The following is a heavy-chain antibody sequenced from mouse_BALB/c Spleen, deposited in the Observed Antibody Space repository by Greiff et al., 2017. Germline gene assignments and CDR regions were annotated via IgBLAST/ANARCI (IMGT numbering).Heavy chain of an antibody. D-gene: IGHD2-4*01. V-gene: IGHV5-17*02. CDR1: GFTFSSFG. CDR3: AREAIYYEDAMDY. CDR2: ISSGSSTI. J-gene: IGHJ4*01. Sequence: EVKLVESGGGLVQPGGSRKLSCAASGFTFSSFGMHWVRQAPEKGLEWVAYISSGSSTIYYADTVKGRFTISRDNPKNTLFLQMTSLRSEDTAMYYCAREAIYYEDAMDYWGQGTSVTVSS.